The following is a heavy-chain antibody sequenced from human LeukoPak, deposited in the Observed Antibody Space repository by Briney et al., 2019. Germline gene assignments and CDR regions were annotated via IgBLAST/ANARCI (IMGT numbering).Heavy chain of an antibody. Sequence: GGSLRLTCIVSGFNITTTFMGWVRQAPGKGLEWVSLIYDGGHTFYGDSVRGRFTISRDTSKNMLYLQMNSLKVEDTAIYYCAADRAGSESWVEFDFWGQGTLVTVSS. CDR3: AADRAGSESWVEFDF. V-gene: IGHV3-66*02. D-gene: IGHD3-10*01. J-gene: IGHJ5*01. CDR2: IYDGGHT. CDR1: GFNITTTF.